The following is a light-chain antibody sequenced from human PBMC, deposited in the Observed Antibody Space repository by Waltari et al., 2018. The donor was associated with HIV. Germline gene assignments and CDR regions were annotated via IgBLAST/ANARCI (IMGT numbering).Light chain of an antibody. Sequence: DIQMTQSPSALSTSVCDRVTITCRASQNIFSWLAWYQQKPGKAPKVLIYKASSLESGVPSRFSGVGSGTEFTLTISSLQPDDFATYYCQQYHKFPLTFGGGTKVEIK. CDR2: KAS. J-gene: IGKJ4*01. CDR3: QQYHKFPLT. V-gene: IGKV1-5*03. CDR1: QNIFSW.